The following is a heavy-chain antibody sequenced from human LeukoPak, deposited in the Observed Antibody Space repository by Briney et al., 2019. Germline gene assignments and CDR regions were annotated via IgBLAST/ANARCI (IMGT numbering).Heavy chain of an antibody. V-gene: IGHV1-2*02. CDR2: INPNSGGT. D-gene: IGHD1-26*01. CDR1: GGTFSSYA. CDR3: ARVYSGSYNG. Sequence: ASVKVSCKASGGTFSSYAISWVRQAPGQGLEWMGWINPNSGGTNYAQKFQGRVTMTRDTSISTAYMELSRLRSDDTAVYYCARVYSGSYNGWGRGTLVTVSS. J-gene: IGHJ4*02.